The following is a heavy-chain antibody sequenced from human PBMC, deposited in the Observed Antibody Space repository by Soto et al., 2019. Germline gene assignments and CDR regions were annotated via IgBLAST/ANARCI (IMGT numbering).Heavy chain of an antibody. CDR2: IYYSGST. CDR1: GVSISSGGYY. CDR3: ARHTFSSGWYLDAFDI. D-gene: IGHD6-19*01. V-gene: IGHV4-39*01. J-gene: IGHJ3*02. Sequence: SETRSLTCTVSGVSISSGGYYWIWIRQHPGKGLEWIGYIYYSGSTYYNPSLKSRVTISEDTSKNQFSLKLSSVTAADTAVYYCARHTFSSGWYLDAFDIWGQGTMVTVSS.